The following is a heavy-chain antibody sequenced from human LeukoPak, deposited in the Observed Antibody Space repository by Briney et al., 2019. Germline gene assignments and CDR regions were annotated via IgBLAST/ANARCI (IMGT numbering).Heavy chain of an antibody. V-gene: IGHV3-13*01. CDR3: AKGPKLGDGFHCDY. CDR1: GFTFSSYD. D-gene: IGHD5-24*01. J-gene: IGHJ4*02. CDR2: IGTAGDT. Sequence: GGSLRLSCAASGFTFSSYDMHWVRQATGKGLEWVSAIGTAGDTYYPGSVKGRFTISRDISRNTLYLQMNSLRVEDTAVYYCAKGPKLGDGFHCDYWGQGTLVTVSS.